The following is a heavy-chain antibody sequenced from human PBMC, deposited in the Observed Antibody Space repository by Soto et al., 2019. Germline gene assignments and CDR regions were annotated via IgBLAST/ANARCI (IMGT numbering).Heavy chain of an antibody. CDR2: IYYSGNT. D-gene: IGHD2-21*02. CDR1: GGSISSDDFY. V-gene: IGHV4-30-4*08. J-gene: IGHJ5*02. CDR3: ARAMVVTQNWFDP. Sequence: SETLSLTCTVSGGSISSDDFYWSWIRQHPGKGLEWIGYIYYSGNTYYNPSLKSRVTISVDTSKNQFSLKLSSVTAADTAVYYCARAMVVTQNWFDPWGQGTLVTVLL.